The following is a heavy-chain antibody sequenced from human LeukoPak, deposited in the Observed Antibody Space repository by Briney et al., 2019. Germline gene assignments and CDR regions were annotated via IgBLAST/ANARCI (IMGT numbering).Heavy chain of an antibody. D-gene: IGHD6-13*01. CDR3: ARCVSLDSSSCVFDY. J-gene: IGHJ4*02. CDR2: MNPNSGNT. V-gene: IGHV1-8*01. CDR1: GYTFTSYD. Sequence: ASVKVSCKASGYTFTSYDINWVRQATGQGLECMGWMNPNSGNTGYAQKFQGRVTMTRNTSISTAYMELSSLRSEDTAVYYCARCVSLDSSSCVFDYWGQGTLVTVSS.